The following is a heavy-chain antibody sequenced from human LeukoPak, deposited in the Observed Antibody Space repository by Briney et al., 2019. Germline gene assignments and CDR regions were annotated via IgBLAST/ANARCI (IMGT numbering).Heavy chain of an antibody. V-gene: IGHV1-46*01. D-gene: IGHD1-7*01. CDR3: AREDNWNYEFDY. CDR2: INPSGGST. J-gene: IGHJ4*02. Sequence: ASVKVSCKASGYTFTSYYMHWVRPAPGQGLAWMGIINPSGGSTSYAQKFQGRVTMTRDTSTSTVYMELSSLRSEDTAVYYCAREDNWNYEFDYWGQGTLVTVPS. CDR1: GYTFTSYY.